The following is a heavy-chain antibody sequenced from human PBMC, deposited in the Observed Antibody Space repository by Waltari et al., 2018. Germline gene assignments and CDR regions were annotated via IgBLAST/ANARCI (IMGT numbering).Heavy chain of an antibody. CDR3: AAGGQLYGMDV. Sequence: EVQLVESGGGLVQPGRSLRLSCAASGFTFDDYAMHWVRQAPGKGLEWVSGIRWNSGSIGYAEAVKGRFTISRDNAKNSLYLQMNSLRAEDMALYYCAAGGQLYGMDVWGQGTTVTVSS. J-gene: IGHJ6*02. V-gene: IGHV3-9*03. D-gene: IGHD3-16*01. CDR1: GFTFDDYA. CDR2: IRWNSGSI.